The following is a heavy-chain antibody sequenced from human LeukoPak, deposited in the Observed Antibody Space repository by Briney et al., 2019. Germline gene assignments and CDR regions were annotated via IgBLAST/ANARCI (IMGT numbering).Heavy chain of an antibody. CDR3: ARGKITVFGVVTNFDAFDI. V-gene: IGHV4-30-4*08. Sequence: SETLSLTFTVSGDSITSADYYWNWIRQPPGKGLEWIGYFYHSGSTYYNPSLKSRVTISVDTSRNQFSLNLSSLTAADTAVYYCARGKITVFGVVTNFDAFDIWGQGTVVTVSS. CDR2: FYHSGST. D-gene: IGHD3-3*01. J-gene: IGHJ3*02. CDR1: GDSITSADYY.